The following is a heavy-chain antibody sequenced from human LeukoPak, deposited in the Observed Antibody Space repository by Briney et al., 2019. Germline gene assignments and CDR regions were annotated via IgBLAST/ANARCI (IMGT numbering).Heavy chain of an antibody. D-gene: IGHD3-22*01. CDR2: FDYSGST. CDR3: VSRNSRGHYGSEYFDY. J-gene: IGHJ4*02. CDR1: GASIRSSSYY. V-gene: IGHV4-39*02. Sequence: SETLSLTCTVSGASIRSSSYYWGWIRQPPGKGLEWIGTFDYSGSTYYNPSLKSRVSISADTAKNHFSLKLTSVTAADTAVYFCVSRNSRGHYGSEYFDYWGQGTLVAVSS.